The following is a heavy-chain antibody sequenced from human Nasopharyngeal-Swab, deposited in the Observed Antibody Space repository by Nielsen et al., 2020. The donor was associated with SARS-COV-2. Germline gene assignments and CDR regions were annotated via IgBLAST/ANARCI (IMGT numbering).Heavy chain of an antibody. CDR3: ARRDRYYDFWMD. Sequence: SETLSLTCTVSGGSISSGGYYWSWIRQHTGKGLEWIGYIYYSGSTYYNPSLKSRVTISVDTSESQFSLKLNSVTAADTAVYYCARRDRYYDFWMDWGQGTLVTVSS. J-gene: IGHJ4*02. CDR1: GGSISSGGYY. V-gene: IGHV4-31*03. CDR2: IYYSGST. D-gene: IGHD3-3*01.